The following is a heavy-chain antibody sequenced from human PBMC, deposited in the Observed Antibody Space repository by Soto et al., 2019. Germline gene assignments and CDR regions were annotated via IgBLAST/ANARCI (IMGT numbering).Heavy chain of an antibody. D-gene: IGHD3-22*01. CDR2: ISGSGGST. CDR1: GFTFSSYA. CDR3: AKDVAREAYDSSGYDYGMDV. J-gene: IGHJ6*02. Sequence: GGSLRLSCAASGFTFSSYAMSWVRQAPGKGLEWVSAISGSGGSTYYADSVKGRFTISRDNSKNTLYLQMNSLRAEDTAVYYCAKDVAREAYDSSGYDYGMDVWGQGTTVTVSS. V-gene: IGHV3-23*01.